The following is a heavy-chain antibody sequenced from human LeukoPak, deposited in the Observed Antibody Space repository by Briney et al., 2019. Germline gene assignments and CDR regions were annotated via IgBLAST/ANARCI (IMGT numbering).Heavy chain of an antibody. CDR2: ISSSSNYI. V-gene: IGHV3-21*01. D-gene: IGHD3-3*01. Sequence: GGSLRLSCAASGFTFNTYSMNWVRQDPGKGLEWVSSISSSSNYIYYAESVKGRFTISRDNAKKSLYLQMNSLRAEDTAVYFCARGEGDFWSTSEGLLLHNWFDSWGQGTLVTVS. CDR1: GFTFNTYS. CDR3: ARGEGDFWSTSEGLLLHNWFDS. J-gene: IGHJ5*01.